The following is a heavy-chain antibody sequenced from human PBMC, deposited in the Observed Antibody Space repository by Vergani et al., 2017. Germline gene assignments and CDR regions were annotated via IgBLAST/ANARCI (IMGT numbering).Heavy chain of an antibody. CDR1: GGSISSGSYY. CDR2: IYYSGST. J-gene: IGHJ6*03. V-gene: IGHV4-61*10. CDR3: ARPVRGYYYMDV. Sequence: QVQLQESGPGLVKPSQTLSLTCTVSGGSISSGSYYWSWIRQPAGKGLEWIGYIYYSGSTNYNPSLKSRVTISVDTSKNQFSLKLSSVTAADTAVYYCARPVRGYYYMDVWGKGTTVTVSS. D-gene: IGHD2-2*01.